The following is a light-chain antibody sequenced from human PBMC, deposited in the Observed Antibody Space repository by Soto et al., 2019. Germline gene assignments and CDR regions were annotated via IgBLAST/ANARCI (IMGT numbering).Light chain of an antibody. CDR3: QSYDISLTGFWI. CDR2: GNS. J-gene: IGLJ2*01. CDR1: SSNIGGNS. Sequence: QSVLTQPLSASAAPGQKVTISCSGSSSNIGGNSVSWYQQLPGTAPKRLIYGNSRRPSGVPDRFSGSRSGTSASLAITGLQAEDEAHYYCQSYDISLTGFWIFGGGTKVTVL. V-gene: IGLV1-40*01.